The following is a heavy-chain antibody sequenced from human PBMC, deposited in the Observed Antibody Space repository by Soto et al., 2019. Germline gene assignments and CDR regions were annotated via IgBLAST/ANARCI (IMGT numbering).Heavy chain of an antibody. CDR3: ARDGITMIVVVPYFGY. CDR2: ISYDGSNK. CDR1: GFTFSSYA. Sequence: QVQLVESGGGVVQPGRSLRLSCAASGFTFSSYAMHWVRQAPGKGLEWVAVISYDGSNKYYADSVKGRFTISRDNSKNTLYLQMNSLRAEDTAVYYCARDGITMIVVVPYFGYWGQGTLVTVSS. V-gene: IGHV3-30-3*01. D-gene: IGHD3-22*01. J-gene: IGHJ4*02.